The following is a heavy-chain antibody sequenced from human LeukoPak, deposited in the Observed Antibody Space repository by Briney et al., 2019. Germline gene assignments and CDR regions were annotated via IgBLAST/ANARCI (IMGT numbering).Heavy chain of an antibody. Sequence: SETLSLTCTVSGGSISSSGYYWGWIRQPPGKGLEWIGSIYYSGSTNYNPSLKSRVTISVDTSKNQFSLKLSSVTAADTAVYYCARQGSGNYLSPVNYWGQGTLVTVSS. D-gene: IGHD1-26*01. V-gene: IGHV4-39*01. J-gene: IGHJ4*02. CDR3: ARQGSGNYLSPVNY. CDR2: IYYSGST. CDR1: GGSISSSGYY.